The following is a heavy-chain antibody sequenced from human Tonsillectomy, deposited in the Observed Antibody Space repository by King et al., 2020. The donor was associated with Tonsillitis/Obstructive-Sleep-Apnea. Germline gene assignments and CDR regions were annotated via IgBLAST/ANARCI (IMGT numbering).Heavy chain of an antibody. D-gene: IGHD6-19*01. CDR1: GGTFSSYA. CDR3: ARDPSLYSSGWYSNFDY. J-gene: IGHJ4*02. V-gene: IGHV1-69*12. CDR2: ILPIFGTA. Sequence: QLVQSGAEVKKPGSSVKVSCKASGGTFSSYAISWVRQAPGQGLEWIGGILPIFGTANYSQKFQGRVTITAGESKSKAYMELSSLRSEDTAVYYCARDPSLYSSGWYSNFDYWGQGTLVTVSS.